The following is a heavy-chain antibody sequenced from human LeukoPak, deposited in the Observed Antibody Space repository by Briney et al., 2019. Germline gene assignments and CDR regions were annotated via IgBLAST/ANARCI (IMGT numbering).Heavy chain of an antibody. V-gene: IGHV3-23*01. Sequence: VGSLRVSCAASGFTFSCHAMSWVRQAPGKGVECVSAISGSGGSTYYADSVKGRFTISRDNSKNTLYLQMNSLRAEDTAVYYCAKDHSGSYYRPAYFDYWGQGTLVTVSS. J-gene: IGHJ4*02. CDR3: AKDHSGSYYRPAYFDY. CDR1: GFTFSCHA. CDR2: ISGSGGST. D-gene: IGHD1-26*01.